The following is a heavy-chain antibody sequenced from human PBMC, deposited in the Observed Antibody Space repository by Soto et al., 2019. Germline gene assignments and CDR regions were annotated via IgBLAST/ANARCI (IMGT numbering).Heavy chain of an antibody. V-gene: IGHV3-33*01. CDR1: GVTFSSWG. J-gene: IGHJ4*02. CDR3: ARGWCGGDGVLDY. Sequence: QVQLVESGGVVVQPGRSLRLSCEASGVTFSSWGMHWVRQAPGKVLEWVAVIWYDGSNKYFADSVKGRFTISRDNSKKTLYLQMNSMGAEDTAVYYCARGWCGGDGVLDYWGQGTLVTVSS. D-gene: IGHD2-21*01. CDR2: IWYDGSNK.